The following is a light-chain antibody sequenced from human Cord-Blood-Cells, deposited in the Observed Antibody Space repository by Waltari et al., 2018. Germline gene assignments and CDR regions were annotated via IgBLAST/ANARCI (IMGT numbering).Light chain of an antibody. CDR2: EVS. J-gene: IGLJ1*01. Sequence: QSALTQPAAVSGSPGQSVTISVTVTSGDSGSYNRVTWYQPHPGKAPKLMIYEVSKRPSGVSNRFSGSKSGNTASLTISGLQAEDEADYYCCSYAGSSTFVFGTGTKVTVL. CDR3: CSYAGSSTFV. V-gene: IGLV2-23*02. CDR1: SGDSGSYNR.